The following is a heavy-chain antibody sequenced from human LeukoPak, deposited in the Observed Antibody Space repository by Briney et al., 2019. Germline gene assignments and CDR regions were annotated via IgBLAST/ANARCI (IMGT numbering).Heavy chain of an antibody. CDR2: INPNSGGT. V-gene: IGHV1-2*02. Sequence: ASVKVSCKASGYTFTGYYMHWARQAPGQGLEWMGWINPNSGGTNYAQKFQGRVTMTRDTSISTAYMELSRLRSDDTAVYYCARQARSSWPYYYYYMDVWGKGTTVTVSS. CDR1: GYTFTGYY. D-gene: IGHD6-13*01. J-gene: IGHJ6*03. CDR3: ARQARSSWPYYYYYMDV.